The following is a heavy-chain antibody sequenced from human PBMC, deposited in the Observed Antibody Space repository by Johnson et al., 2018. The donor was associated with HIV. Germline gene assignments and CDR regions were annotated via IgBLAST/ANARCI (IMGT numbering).Heavy chain of an antibody. Sequence: VQLVESGGGLVQPGGSLRLSCAASGFTFSSYWMSWVRQAPGKGLEWVANIKQGGSEKYFVDSLKGRFIISRDNAKNSLYLQMNSLRAEDTAVYYCATLNGHAFDIWGQGTMV. CDR3: ATLNGHAFDI. CDR2: IKQGGSEK. CDR1: GFTFSSYW. J-gene: IGHJ3*02. V-gene: IGHV3-7*05.